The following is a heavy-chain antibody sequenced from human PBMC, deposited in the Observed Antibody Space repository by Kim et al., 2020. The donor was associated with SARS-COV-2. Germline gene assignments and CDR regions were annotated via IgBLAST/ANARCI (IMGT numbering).Heavy chain of an antibody. CDR1: GFIVSSNY. Sequence: GGSLRLSCAASGFIVSSNYMTWVRQAPGKGLEWVSLIQRGADTYYADSEKGRFTISRDNSKNKLSLQMNSLRAEDTAIYYCARGGWALDGPDYWGQGTL. CDR3: ARGGWALDGPDY. CDR2: IQRGADT. J-gene: IGHJ4*02. D-gene: IGHD1-26*01. V-gene: IGHV3-53*01.